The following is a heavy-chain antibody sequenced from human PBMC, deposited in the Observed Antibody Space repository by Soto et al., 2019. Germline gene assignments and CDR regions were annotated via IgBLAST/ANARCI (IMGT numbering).Heavy chain of an antibody. CDR1: GGSISGYF. CDR3: ARKEYGDGLDV. Sequence: SETLSLTCTVSGGSISGYFWSWIRQPPGKGLECIGYLSDSGSTDYTPSLNSRVTISVDTSKNQFSLQLSSVTAADTAVYYCARKEYGDGLDVWGQGTTVNVSS. CDR2: LSDSGST. V-gene: IGHV4-59*01. J-gene: IGHJ6*02. D-gene: IGHD2-2*01.